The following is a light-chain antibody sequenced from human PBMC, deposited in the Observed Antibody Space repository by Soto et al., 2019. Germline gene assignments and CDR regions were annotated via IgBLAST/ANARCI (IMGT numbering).Light chain of an antibody. V-gene: IGLV1-40*01. CDR2: GNS. CDR1: RSNIGAGYD. CDR3: QSYDSSLSGYVV. J-gene: IGLJ2*01. Sequence: QPVLTQPPSVSGAPGQRVTISCTGSRSNIGAGYDVHWYQQLPGTAPKLLIYGNSNRPSGVPDRFSGSKSGTSASLAITGLQAEDEADYYYQSYDSSLSGYVVFGGGTKLTVL.